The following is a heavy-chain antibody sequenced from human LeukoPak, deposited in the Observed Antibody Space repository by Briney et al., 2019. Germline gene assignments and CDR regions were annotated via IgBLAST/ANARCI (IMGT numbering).Heavy chain of an antibody. V-gene: IGHV1-69*04. CDR2: IIPILGIA. CDR1: GGTFSSYA. CDR3: ARQLWFGGVIAGFDY. D-gene: IGHD3-10*01. J-gene: IGHJ4*02. Sequence: GASVKVSCKASGGTFSSYAISWVRQAPGQGLEWMGRIIPILGIANYAQKFQGRVTITADKSTSTAYMELSSLRSEDTAVYYCARQLWFGGVIAGFDYWGQGTLVTVSS.